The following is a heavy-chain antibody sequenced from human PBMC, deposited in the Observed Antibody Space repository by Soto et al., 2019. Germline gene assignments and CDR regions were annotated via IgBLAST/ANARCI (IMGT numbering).Heavy chain of an antibody. CDR3: AKDRESGYCSSPSCLDAFDI. Sequence: EVQLLESGGGLVQPGGSLRLSCAASGFTFSSYAMSWVRQAPGKGLEWVSAISGSGGSTYYADSVKGRFTISRDNSKNTLYLQMNSLRAGDTAVYYCAKDRESGYCSSPSCLDAFDIWGQGTMVTVSS. D-gene: IGHD2-2*03. CDR1: GFTFSSYA. V-gene: IGHV3-23*01. J-gene: IGHJ3*02. CDR2: ISGSGGST.